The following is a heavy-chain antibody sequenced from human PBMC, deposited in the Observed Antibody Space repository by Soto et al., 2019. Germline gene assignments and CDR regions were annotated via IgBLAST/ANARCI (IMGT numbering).Heavy chain of an antibody. D-gene: IGHD5-18*01. CDR1: SVSIRSSLYY. CDR2: VFHNGEP. Sequence: NPSETLSLTCTVSSVSIRSSLYYWVWIRQTPEKGLEFIGSVFHNGEPHYIPSLKNRVAMSVDTSKNQFSLTLTSVTAADTGFYYCARHSETAMVTGFDQWGQGTLVTVSS. V-gene: IGHV4-39*01. J-gene: IGHJ4*02. CDR3: ARHSETAMVTGFDQ.